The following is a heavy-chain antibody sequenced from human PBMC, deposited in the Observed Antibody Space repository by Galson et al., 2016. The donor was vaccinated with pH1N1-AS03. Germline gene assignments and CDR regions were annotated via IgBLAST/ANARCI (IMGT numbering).Heavy chain of an antibody. J-gene: IGHJ5*01. CDR2: IYPTGNT. CDR3: AILRVDINWLDP. CDR1: GGSISSDSYH. Sequence: ETLSLTCTVSGGSISSDSYHWGWIRQPPGKGLEWIGLIYPTGNTYYNPSLKIRVTISVDTSKDQFSLNLHSVTAAATAAYSCAILRVDINWLDPWGQGTLVTVSS. V-gene: IGHV4-39*07. D-gene: IGHD1-26*01.